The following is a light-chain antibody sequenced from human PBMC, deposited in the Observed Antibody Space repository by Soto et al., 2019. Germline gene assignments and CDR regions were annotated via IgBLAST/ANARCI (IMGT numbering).Light chain of an antibody. V-gene: IGLV1-44*01. J-gene: IGLJ2*01. CDR3: AAWDDSLNGVV. CDR2: SND. CDR1: SSNIGSNP. Sequence: QSVLTQPPSASGTPGQRVTISCSGSSSNIGSNPVNWYQQLPGTAPKLLIYSNDQRPSGVPDRFSGSKSGTSASLAISGLQSEDEADYYCAAWDDSLNGVVFGGGTKLPVL.